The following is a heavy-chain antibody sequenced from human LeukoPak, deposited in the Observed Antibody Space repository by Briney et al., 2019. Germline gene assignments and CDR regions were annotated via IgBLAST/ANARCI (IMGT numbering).Heavy chain of an antibody. CDR1: GGSFSGYY. V-gene: IGHV4-34*01. CDR3: ARREPYVLRCFDP. J-gene: IGHJ5*02. D-gene: IGHD3-9*01. Sequence: SETLSLTCAVYGGSFSGYYWSWIRQPPGKGLEWIGEINHSGSTNYNPSLKSRVTISVDTSKNQFSLKLSSVTAADTAVYYCARREPYVLRCFDPWGQGTLVTVSS. CDR2: INHSGST.